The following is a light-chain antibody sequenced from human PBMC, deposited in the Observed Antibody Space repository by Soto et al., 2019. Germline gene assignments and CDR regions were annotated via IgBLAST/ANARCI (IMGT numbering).Light chain of an antibody. CDR1: SGSIASNY. CDR2: EDN. V-gene: IGLV6-57*04. J-gene: IGLJ2*01. CDR3: QSYDSSNVV. Sequence: NFMLTQPHSVSESPGKTVTISCTRSSGSIASNYVQWYQQRPGSAPTTVIYEDNQRPSGVPDRFSGSIDSSSNSASLTISGVKYEDEADYYCQSYDSSNVVFGGGTKLTVL.